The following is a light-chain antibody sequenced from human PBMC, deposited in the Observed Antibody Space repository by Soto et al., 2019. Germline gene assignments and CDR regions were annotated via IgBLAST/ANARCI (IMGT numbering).Light chain of an antibody. CDR1: ALPKQY. Sequence: SYELTQPPSVSVSPGQTARIACSGAALPKQYAYWYQQKPGQAPVLLIYKDKERPSGIPERFSGSSSGTTVTLTIGGVQAEDEADYYCQSSDRGDTYWVFGGGTKPTVL. V-gene: IGLV3-25*02. CDR2: KDK. J-gene: IGLJ3*02. CDR3: QSSDRGDTYWV.